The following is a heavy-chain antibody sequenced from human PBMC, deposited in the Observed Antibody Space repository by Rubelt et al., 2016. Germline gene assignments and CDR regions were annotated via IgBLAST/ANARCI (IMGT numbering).Heavy chain of an antibody. J-gene: IGHJ5*02. V-gene: IGHV4-30-4*08. CDR1: GGSIRRNDYY. Sequence: QLQLQESGPGLVKASETLSLTCSVSGGSIRRNDYYWGWIRQPPGKGLEWIGYIYNSATTYYKPSLKSRVAISAATSQNQLSLTLSSVTAADTAVYYCARALAGYASGRGWFDPWGQGTLVTVSS. CDR3: ARALAGYASGRGWFDP. D-gene: IGHD3-10*01. CDR2: IYNSATT.